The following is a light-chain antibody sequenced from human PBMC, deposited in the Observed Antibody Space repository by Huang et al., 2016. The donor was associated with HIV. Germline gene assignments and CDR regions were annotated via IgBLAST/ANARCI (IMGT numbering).Light chain of an antibody. CDR2: KVS. V-gene: IGKV2-30*01. Sequence: DVVMTQSPLSLPVTLGQPATITCRSSQSLLYSDGHSYLNWFQQKPGQSPRRLIYKVSNRESGVPERFSGSGSGTDFTLNISRVEAEDVGVYYCMQGTHWPRTFGQGTKVEIK. J-gene: IGKJ1*01. CDR1: QSLLYSDGHSY. CDR3: MQGTHWPRT.